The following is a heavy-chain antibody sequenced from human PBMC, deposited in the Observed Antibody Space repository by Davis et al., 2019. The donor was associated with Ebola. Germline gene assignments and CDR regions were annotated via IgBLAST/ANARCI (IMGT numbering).Heavy chain of an antibody. Sequence: PGGSLRLSCAASGFSFSTYSMNWVRQAPGKGLEWVSLIYSGGSTYYADFVKGRFTLSRDNSKNTLYLQMNSLRAEDTAVYYCSRDGEYCTNGICSTYFDNWGQGTLVTVSS. V-gene: IGHV3-66*01. CDR1: GFSFSTYS. CDR3: SRDGEYCTNGICSTYFDN. D-gene: IGHD2-8*01. J-gene: IGHJ4*02. CDR2: IYSGGST.